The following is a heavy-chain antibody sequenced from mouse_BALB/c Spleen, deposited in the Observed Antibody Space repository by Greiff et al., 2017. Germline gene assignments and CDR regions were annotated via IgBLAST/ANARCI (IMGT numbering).Heavy chain of an antibody. CDR2: ISCYNGAT. Sequence: LVKPGASVKISCKASGYSFTGYYMHWVKQSHGKSLEWIGYISCYNGATSYNQKFKGKATFTVDTSSSTAYMQFNSLTSEDSAVYYCAREDYYGEGYYAMDYWGQGTSVTVSS. V-gene: IGHV1S34*01. D-gene: IGHD1-1*01. CDR1: GYSFTGYY. CDR3: AREDYYGEGYYAMDY. J-gene: IGHJ4*01.